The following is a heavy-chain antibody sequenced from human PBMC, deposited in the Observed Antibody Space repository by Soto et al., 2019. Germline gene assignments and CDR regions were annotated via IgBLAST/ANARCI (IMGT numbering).Heavy chain of an antibody. CDR2: ISGSGGST. CDR1: GFTFSSYA. D-gene: IGHD6-13*01. CDR3: AKDPLRRVYSSSWYYFDY. V-gene: IGHV3-23*01. Sequence: GGSLRLSCAASGFTFSSYAMSWVRQAPGKGLEWVSAISGSGGSTYYADSVKGRFTISRDNSKNTLYLQMNSLRAEDTAVYYCAKDPLRRVYSSSWYYFDYWGQGTLVTVSS. J-gene: IGHJ4*02.